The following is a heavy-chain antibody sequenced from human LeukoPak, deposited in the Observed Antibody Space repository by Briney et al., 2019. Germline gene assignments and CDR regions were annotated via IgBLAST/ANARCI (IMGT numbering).Heavy chain of an antibody. CDR2: IIPILGIA. J-gene: IGHJ4*02. D-gene: IGHD5-12*01. CDR1: GGTFSSYA. CDR3: ARVVGGYEPFFDY. V-gene: IGHV1-69*04. Sequence: ASVTVSCKASGGTFSSYAIRWVRQAPGQGLEWMGRIIPILGIANYAQKFQGRVTITADKSTSTAYMELSSLRSEDTAVYYCARVVGGYEPFFDYWGQGTLVTVSS.